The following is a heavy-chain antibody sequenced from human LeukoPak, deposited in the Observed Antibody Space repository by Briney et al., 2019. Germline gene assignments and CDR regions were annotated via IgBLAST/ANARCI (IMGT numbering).Heavy chain of an antibody. V-gene: IGHV3-64*01. D-gene: IGHD3-3*01. CDR3: ARSGRSDFWSGYPIDY. J-gene: IGHJ4*02. CDR1: GFTFSSYA. Sequence: GGSLRLSCAASGFTFSSYAMHWLRQAPGKGLEYVSTTSNNGGSTYYANSVKGRFTISRDNSKNTLYLQMGSLRAEDMAVYYCARSGRSDFWSGYPIDYWGQGTLVTVSS. CDR2: TSNNGGST.